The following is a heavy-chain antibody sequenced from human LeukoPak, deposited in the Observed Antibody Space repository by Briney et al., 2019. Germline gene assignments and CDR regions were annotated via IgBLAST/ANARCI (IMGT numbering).Heavy chain of an antibody. CDR2: IYYSGST. Sequence: SETLSLTCTVSGVSISSYYWSWIRQPPGKGLEWIGYIYYSGSTNYNPSLKSRVTISVDTSKNQFSLKLSSVTAADTAVYYCARIEDYGGNSVNYWGQGTLVTVSS. V-gene: IGHV4-59*01. D-gene: IGHD4-23*01. CDR1: GVSISSYY. J-gene: IGHJ4*02. CDR3: ARIEDYGGNSVNY.